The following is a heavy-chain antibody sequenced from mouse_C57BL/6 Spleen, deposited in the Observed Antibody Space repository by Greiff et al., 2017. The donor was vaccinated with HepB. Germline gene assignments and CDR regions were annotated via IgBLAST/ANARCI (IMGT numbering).Heavy chain of an antibody. Sequence: EVQLQESGPGLVKPSQSLSLTCSVTGYSITSGYYWNWIRQFPGNKLEWMGYISYDGSNNYNPSLKNRISITRDTSKNQFFLKLNSVTTEDTATYYCARVTTVVATGFDYWGQGTTLTVSS. CDR2: ISYDGSN. CDR1: GYSITSGYY. V-gene: IGHV3-6*01. D-gene: IGHD1-1*01. J-gene: IGHJ2*01. CDR3: ARVTTVVATGFDY.